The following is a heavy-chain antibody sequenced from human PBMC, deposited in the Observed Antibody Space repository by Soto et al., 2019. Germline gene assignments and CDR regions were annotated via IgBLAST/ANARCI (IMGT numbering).Heavy chain of an antibody. Sequence: SETLFLTCSVSVSSPSRGSSYWSWIRRPLGTGLEWVGYTYYSGSTINNPSLKSRVTISVDTSKNQFDLKLSPVAAADTAVYYCARVKESGIFDWFKDHRKKYYYGMDVWGQGTTVTVSS. D-gene: IGHD3-9*01. CDR1: VSSPSRGSSY. CDR3: ARVKESGIFDWFKDHRKKYYYGMDV. J-gene: IGHJ6*02. V-gene: IGHV4-61*01. CDR2: TYYSGST.